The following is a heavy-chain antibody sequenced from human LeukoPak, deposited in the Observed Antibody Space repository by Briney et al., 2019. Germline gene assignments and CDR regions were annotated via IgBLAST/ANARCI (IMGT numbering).Heavy chain of an antibody. CDR2: ISWNSGSI. D-gene: IGHD3-9*01. Sequence: GGSVRLSCAASGFTFDDYAMHWVRPAPGKGLEWVSGISWNSGSIGYADSVKGRFTISRDNAKNSLYLQMNSLRAEDTALYYCAKDRRGLLTGYSLAFDYGGQGTLVTVSS. J-gene: IGHJ4*02. CDR3: AKDRRGLLTGYSLAFDY. V-gene: IGHV3-9*01. CDR1: GFTFDDYA.